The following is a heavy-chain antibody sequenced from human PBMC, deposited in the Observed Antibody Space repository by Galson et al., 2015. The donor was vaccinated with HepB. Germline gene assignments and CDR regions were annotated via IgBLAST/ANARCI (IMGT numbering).Heavy chain of an antibody. J-gene: IGHJ3*01. CDR3: VRVCPVMPVPGGGHAFDL. D-gene: IGHD3-16*01. V-gene: IGHV3-9*01. CDR2: ISWNSRDI. Sequence: SLRLSCAASGFTFEDYTLHWVRQVPGKGLEWVSGISWNSRDIAYVDSVKGRFTISRDNARNSLYLEMNSLRAEDTAVYFCVRVCPVMPVPGGGHAFDLWGQGTMVTVSS. CDR1: GFTFEDYT.